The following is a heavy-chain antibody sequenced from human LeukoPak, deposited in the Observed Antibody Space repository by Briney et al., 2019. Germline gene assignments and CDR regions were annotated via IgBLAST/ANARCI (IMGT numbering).Heavy chain of an antibody. CDR2: IYYSGST. D-gene: IGHD3-10*01. V-gene: IGHV4-59*01. J-gene: IGHJ4*02. Sequence: SETLSLTCTVSGDSISSYYWTWIRQPPGKGLEWIGYIYYSGSTHYNPSLKSRVTISIDTSKNQFSLKLSSVTAADTAVYYCARGVYYYGSGTAEYWGQGTLVTVSS. CDR1: GDSISSYY. CDR3: ARGVYYYGSGTAEY.